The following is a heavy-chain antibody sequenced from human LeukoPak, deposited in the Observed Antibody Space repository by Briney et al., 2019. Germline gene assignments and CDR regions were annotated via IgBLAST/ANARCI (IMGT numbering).Heavy chain of an antibody. CDR2: IYYSGST. CDR3: ARGHYYYGMDV. CDR1: GGSISSYY. J-gene: IGHJ6*02. Sequence: SETLSLTCTVSGGSISSYYWSWIRQPPGKGLEWIGYIYYSGSTNYNPSLKSRVTISVDTSKNQFSLKLSSVTAADTAVYYCARGHYYYGMDVWGQGTTVAVSS. V-gene: IGHV4-59*01.